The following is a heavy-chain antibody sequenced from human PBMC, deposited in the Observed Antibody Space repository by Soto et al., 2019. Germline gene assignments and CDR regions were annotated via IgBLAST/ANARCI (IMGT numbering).Heavy chain of an antibody. Sequence: SETLSRTCTVSGGSIISGGYYWSWIRQHPGKGLEWIGYIYYSGSTYYNPSLKSRVTISVDTSKNQFSLKLSSVTAADTAVYYCARGIVAARPNNWFDPWGQGTLVTVSS. CDR2: IYYSGST. CDR1: GGSIISGGYY. D-gene: IGHD6-6*01. V-gene: IGHV4-31*03. J-gene: IGHJ5*02. CDR3: ARGIVAARPNNWFDP.